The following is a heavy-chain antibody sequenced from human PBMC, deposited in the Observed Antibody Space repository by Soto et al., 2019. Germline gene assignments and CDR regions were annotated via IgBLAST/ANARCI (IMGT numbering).Heavy chain of an antibody. Sequence: GGSLRLSCAASGFTFSNAWMSWVRQAPGKGLEWVGRIKSRADGETTDYAAPVKGRFTISRDDSKNTLYLQLNSLKSEDTAMYYCARDFSTVTTSQVPGWFDPWGQGTLVTVSS. J-gene: IGHJ5*02. V-gene: IGHV3-15*01. D-gene: IGHD4-17*01. CDR1: GFTFSNAW. CDR3: ARDFSTVTTSQVPGWFDP. CDR2: IKSRADGETT.